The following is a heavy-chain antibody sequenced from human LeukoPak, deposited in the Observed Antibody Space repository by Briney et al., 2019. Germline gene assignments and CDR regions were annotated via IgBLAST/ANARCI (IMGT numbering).Heavy chain of an antibody. CDR2: IKQDESEK. V-gene: IGHV3-7*01. Sequence: GGSLRLSCAASGFTFSGYWMSWVRQAPGKGLEWVANIKQDESEKHYLDSVKGRFTISRDNAKNSQYLQMNSLRAEDTAVYYCARVGWINVVVPAATPFDYWGQGTLVTVSS. J-gene: IGHJ4*02. CDR3: ARVGWINVVVPAATPFDY. CDR1: GFTFSGYW. D-gene: IGHD2-2*01.